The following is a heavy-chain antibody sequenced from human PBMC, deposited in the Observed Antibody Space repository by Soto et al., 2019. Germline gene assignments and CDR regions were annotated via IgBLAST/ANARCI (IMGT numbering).Heavy chain of an antibody. CDR1: GGSISSGGYY. J-gene: IGHJ6*02. V-gene: IGHV4-31*03. CDR3: AREYYYYGMDV. Sequence: PSETLSLTCTVSGGSISSGGYYWSWIRQHPGKGLEWTGYIYYSGSTYYNPSLKSRVTISVDTSKNQFSLKLSSVTAADTAVYYCAREYYYYGMDVWGQGTTVTVSS. CDR2: IYYSGST.